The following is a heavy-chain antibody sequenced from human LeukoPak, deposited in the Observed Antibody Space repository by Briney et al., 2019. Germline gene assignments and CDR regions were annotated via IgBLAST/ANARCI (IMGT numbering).Heavy chain of an antibody. D-gene: IGHD1-1*01. J-gene: IGHJ4*02. V-gene: IGHV4-59*08. Sequence: PSETLSLTCTVSGGSISSYYWSWIRQPPGKGLEWIGYIYYSGSTNYNPSLKSRVTMSVDTSKNQFSLKLSSVTAADTAVYYCARRRTGTSYFDYWGQGALVTVSS. CDR2: IYYSGST. CDR1: GGSISSYY. CDR3: ARRRTGTSYFDY.